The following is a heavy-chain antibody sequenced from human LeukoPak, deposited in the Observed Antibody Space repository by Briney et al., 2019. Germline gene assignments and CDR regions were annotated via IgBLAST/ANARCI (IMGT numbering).Heavy chain of an antibody. V-gene: IGHV3-33*06. CDR1: GFTFSSYG. D-gene: IGHD3-10*01. Sequence: GGSLRLSCAASGFTFSSYGMHWVRQAPGKGLEWVAVIWYDGSNKYYADSVKGRFTISRDNSKNTLYLQMNSLRAEDTAVYYCAKWYGSGKGGMDVWGQGTTVTVSS. CDR2: IWYDGSNK. J-gene: IGHJ6*02. CDR3: AKWYGSGKGGMDV.